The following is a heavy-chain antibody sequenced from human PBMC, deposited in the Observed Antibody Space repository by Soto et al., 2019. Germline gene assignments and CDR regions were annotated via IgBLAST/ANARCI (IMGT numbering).Heavy chain of an antibody. CDR2: IYTSGST. V-gene: IGHV4-4*07. J-gene: IGHJ6*02. CDR3: ARDGVAGEGQQLKRYYYYGMDV. CDR1: GGSISNYY. D-gene: IGHD6-13*01. Sequence: GPVGASETLSLTCNVSGGSISNYYWNWIRQPAGKGLEWIGRIYTSGSTNYNPSLKSRVTMSVDTSKNQFSLKLSSVTAADTAVYYCARDGVAGEGQQLKRYYYYGMDVWGQGTTVTVSS.